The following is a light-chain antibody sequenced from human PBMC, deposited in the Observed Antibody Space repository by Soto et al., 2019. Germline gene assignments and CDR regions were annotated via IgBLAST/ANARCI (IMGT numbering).Light chain of an antibody. CDR3: QQLYSYPPIT. CDR1: RGVGNY. CDR2: SIS. Sequence: IELTQSPSSLSASVGDRVTITCRASRGVGNYLAWYQQRPGKAPTLLIYSISTLQSGVPSRFSGSGSGTDFTLTISTLQPEDFATYYCQQLYSYPPITFGQGTRLEIK. J-gene: IGKJ5*01. V-gene: IGKV1-9*01.